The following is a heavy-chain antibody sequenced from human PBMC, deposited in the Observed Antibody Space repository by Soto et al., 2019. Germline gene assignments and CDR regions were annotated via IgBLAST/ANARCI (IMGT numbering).Heavy chain of an antibody. CDR1: GGSFSGYY. D-gene: IGHD2-21*01. CDR3: ARVVVGPTNWFDP. J-gene: IGHJ5*02. V-gene: IGHV4-34*01. Sequence: SETLSLTCAVYGGSFSGYYWSWIRQPPGKGLEWIGEINHSGSTNYNSALKSRVTISVDTSKNQFSLNLTSVTAADTAVYYCARVVVGPTNWFDPWGQGTLVTVS. CDR2: INHSGST.